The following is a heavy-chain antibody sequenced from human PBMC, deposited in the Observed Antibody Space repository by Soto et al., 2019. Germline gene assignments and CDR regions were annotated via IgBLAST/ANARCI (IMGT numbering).Heavy chain of an antibody. Sequence: LSLTCDIYGGSFSDDYWSWIRQPPGKGLEWIGKVSHSGGTSYNPSLRSRVTLSADTSKNQFSLRLSSVTAADTAVYYCARETVVLVPAAVRVWDDYQYYGLDVWGQGITVTVSS. D-gene: IGHD2-2*02. J-gene: IGHJ6*02. CDR3: ARETVVLVPAAVRVWDDYQYYGLDV. CDR2: VSHSGGT. V-gene: IGHV4-34*01. CDR1: GGSFSDDY.